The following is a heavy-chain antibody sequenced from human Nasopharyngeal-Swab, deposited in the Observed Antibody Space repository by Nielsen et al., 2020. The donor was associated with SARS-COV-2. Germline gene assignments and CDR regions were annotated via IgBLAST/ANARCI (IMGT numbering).Heavy chain of an antibody. J-gene: IGHJ5*02. CDR2: ISSSNTYI. CDR3: ARDAGWGGKYGSNWFDP. D-gene: IGHD1-26*01. Sequence: GGSLRLSCAASGFTFSSYSMNWVRQAPGKGLEWVSSISSSNTYIYYADSVKGRFTISRDNAKNSLYLQMNSLTPEDTAMYYCARDAGWGGKYGSNWFDPWGQGTLVTVSS. V-gene: IGHV3-21*01. CDR1: GFTFSSYS.